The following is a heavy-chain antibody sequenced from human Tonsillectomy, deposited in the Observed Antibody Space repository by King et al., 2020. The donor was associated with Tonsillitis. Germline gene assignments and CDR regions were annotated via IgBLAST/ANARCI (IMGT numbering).Heavy chain of an antibody. CDR1: GGSISSYY. D-gene: IGHD3-22*01. CDR2: INYSGST. J-gene: IGHJ6*02. CDR3: ARDKVCSGYYCAYGMDV. V-gene: IGHV4-59*01. Sequence: QLQESGPGLVKPSETLSLTCTVSGGSISSYYWNWMRQPPGKGLEWIGYINYSGSTNYNPSLKSRVTISVDTSKKQLSLKLSSVTAADTAVYYCARDKVCSGYYCAYGMDVWGQGTTVTVSS.